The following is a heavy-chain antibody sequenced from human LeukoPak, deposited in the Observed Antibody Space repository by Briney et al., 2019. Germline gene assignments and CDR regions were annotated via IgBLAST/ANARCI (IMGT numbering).Heavy chain of an antibody. V-gene: IGHV7-4-1*02. D-gene: IGHD3-9*01. Sequence: ASVKVSCKASGYTFTSYAMNWVRQAPGQGLEWMGWINTNTGNPTYAQGFTGRFVFSLDTSVSTAYLQISSLKAEDTAVYYCASTDVLRYFDWFNFDYWGQGTLVTVSS. CDR3: ASTDVLRYFDWFNFDY. CDR1: GYTFTSYA. J-gene: IGHJ4*02. CDR2: INTNTGNP.